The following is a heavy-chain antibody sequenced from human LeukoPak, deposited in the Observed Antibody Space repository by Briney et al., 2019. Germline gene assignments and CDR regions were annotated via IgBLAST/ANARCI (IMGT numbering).Heavy chain of an antibody. CDR2: ISGSGGST. Sequence: TGGSLRLSCAASGFTFSSYARSWVRQAPGKGLEWVSAISGSGGSTYYADSVKGRFTISRDNSKNTLYLQMNSLRAEDTAVYYCAKQVRGVTSYFDYWGQGTLVTVSS. CDR3: AKQVRGVTSYFDY. D-gene: IGHD3-10*01. V-gene: IGHV3-23*01. J-gene: IGHJ4*02. CDR1: GFTFSSYA.